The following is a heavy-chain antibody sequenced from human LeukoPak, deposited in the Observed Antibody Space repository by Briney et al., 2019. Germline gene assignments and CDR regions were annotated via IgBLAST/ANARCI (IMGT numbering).Heavy chain of an antibody. Sequence: GGSLRLSCAASGFTFSSYWMNWARQAPGKGLERVASINHNGNVNYYVDSVKGRFTISRDNAKNSLYLQMSNLRAEDTAVYYCARDPGSFLTNSGWLNWFDPWGQGTLVTVSS. CDR3: ARDPGSFLTNSGWLNWFDP. V-gene: IGHV3-7*03. CDR1: GFTFSSYW. CDR2: INHNGNVN. D-gene: IGHD3-9*01. J-gene: IGHJ5*02.